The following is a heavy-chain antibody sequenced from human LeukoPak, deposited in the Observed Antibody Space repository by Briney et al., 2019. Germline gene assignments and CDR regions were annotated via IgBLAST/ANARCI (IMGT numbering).Heavy chain of an antibody. CDR1: GFTFSSYA. D-gene: IGHD6-6*01. J-gene: IGHJ4*02. V-gene: IGHV3-23*01. Sequence: GGSLRLSCAASGFTFSSYAMSWVRQAPGKGLEWVSAISGSGGSTYYADSVKGRFTISRDNSKNTLYLQMNSLRAEDTAVYYCARDDSSSSGGFDYWGQGTLVTVSS. CDR3: ARDDSSSSGGFDY. CDR2: ISGSGGST.